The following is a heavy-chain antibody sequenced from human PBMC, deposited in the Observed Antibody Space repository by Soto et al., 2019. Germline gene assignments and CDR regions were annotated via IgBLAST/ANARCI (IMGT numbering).Heavy chain of an antibody. CDR3: AHRVPYHSYWVVRWFDP. CDR2: NYWDGDR. J-gene: IGHJ5*02. Sequence: QITLKESGPTLLEPTQTLTLTCSFSGFSLTSSGVGVGWLRQAPGKALECLGINYWDGDRRYNPSLRQRLTITKDTSKHQVVLTLTYMEPVDTATYYCAHRVPYHSYWVVRWFDPWGQGTLVTVS. D-gene: IGHD2-8*02. V-gene: IGHV2-5*02. CDR1: GFSLTSSGVG.